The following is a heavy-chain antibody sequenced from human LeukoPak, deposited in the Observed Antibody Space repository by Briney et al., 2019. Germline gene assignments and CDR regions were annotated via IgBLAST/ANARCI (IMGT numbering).Heavy chain of an antibody. CDR3: ASGEMATIARFDY. D-gene: IGHD5-24*01. CDR1: GGTFSSYA. Sequence: ASVKVSCKASGGTFSSYAISWVRQAPGQGLEWMGGIIPIFGTANYAQKFQGRVTITADASTSTAYMELSSLRSEDTAVYYCASGEMATIARFDYWGQGTLVTVSS. J-gene: IGHJ4*02. CDR2: IIPIFGTA. V-gene: IGHV1-69*01.